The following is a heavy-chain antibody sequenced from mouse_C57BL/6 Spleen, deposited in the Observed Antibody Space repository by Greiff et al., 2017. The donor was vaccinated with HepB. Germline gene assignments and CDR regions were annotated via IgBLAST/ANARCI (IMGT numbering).Heavy chain of an antibody. CDR1: GYAFSSSW. CDR2: IYPGDGDT. CDR3: ARSEDGYSLYFDY. J-gene: IGHJ2*01. V-gene: IGHV1-82*01. Sequence: QVQLQQSGPELVKPGASVKISCKASGYAFSSSWMNWVKQRPGKGLEWIGRIYPGDGDTKYNGKFKGKATLTADKSSSTAYMQLSSLTSEDSAVYFCARSEDGYSLYFDYWGQGTTLTVSS. D-gene: IGHD2-3*01.